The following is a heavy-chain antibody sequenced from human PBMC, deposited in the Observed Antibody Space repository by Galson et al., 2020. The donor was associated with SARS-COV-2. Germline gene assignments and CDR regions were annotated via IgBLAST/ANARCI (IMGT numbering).Heavy chain of an antibody. CDR2: IKSDGSST. CDR1: GFTFSSYW. Sequence: GGSLRLSCAASGFTFSSYWMHWVRQAPGKGLVWVSRIKSDGSSTNYADSVKGRFTISRDNAKNTLSLQMNSLRVEDTAVYYCVRGQSTICDYWGQGTLVTVSS. CDR3: VRGQSTICDY. D-gene: IGHD3-9*01. V-gene: IGHV3-74*01. J-gene: IGHJ4*02.